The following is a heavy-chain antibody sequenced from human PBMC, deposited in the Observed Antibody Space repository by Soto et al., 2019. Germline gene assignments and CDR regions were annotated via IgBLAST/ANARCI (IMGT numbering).Heavy chain of an antibody. CDR2: IYYSGST. V-gene: IGHV4-39*01. CDR1: GGSISSSSYY. D-gene: IGHD6-19*01. J-gene: IGHJ5*02. Sequence: PSETLSLTCTVSGGSISSSSYYWGWIRQPPGKGLEWIGSIYYSGSTYYNPSLKSRVTISVDTSKNQFSLKLSSVTAADTAVYYCARHGTYSSGWYTGNWFDPWGQGTLVTVSS. CDR3: ARHGTYSSGWYTGNWFDP.